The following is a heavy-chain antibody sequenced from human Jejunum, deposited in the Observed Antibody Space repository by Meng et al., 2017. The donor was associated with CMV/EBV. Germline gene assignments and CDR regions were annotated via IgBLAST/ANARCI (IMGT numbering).Heavy chain of an antibody. Sequence: CKASRFTFTSSAVQWVRQDRGQRVEWIGWIVVGSGNTNYAQKFQERVTITRDMSTSTAYMELSSLRSEDTAVYYCAAGTVVPAATWGQGTRVTVSS. V-gene: IGHV1-58*01. J-gene: IGHJ4*02. CDR2: IVVGSGNT. CDR3: AAGTVVPAAT. D-gene: IGHD2-2*01. CDR1: RFTFTSSA.